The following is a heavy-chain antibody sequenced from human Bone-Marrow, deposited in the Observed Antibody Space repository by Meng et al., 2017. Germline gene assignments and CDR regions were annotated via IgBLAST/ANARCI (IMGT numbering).Heavy chain of an antibody. CDR2: ISGSGGST. J-gene: IGHJ4*02. V-gene: IGHV3-23*04. Sequence: MQLGESGGGVVKPGRSLCRSRAASGFIFSAYALSWVRQAPGKGLEWVSSISGSGGSTYYAASVRGRLTISRDNSRKTLYLQMNSLRAEDTAVYYCAKDRGVGESIIGVDQWGQGTLVTVSS. CDR3: AKDRGVGESIIGVDQ. D-gene: IGHD3-10*01. CDR1: GFIFSAYA.